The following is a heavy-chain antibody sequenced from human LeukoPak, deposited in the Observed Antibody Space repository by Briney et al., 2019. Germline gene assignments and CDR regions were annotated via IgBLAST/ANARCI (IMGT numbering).Heavy chain of an antibody. D-gene: IGHD5-24*01. CDR2: ISGSGGST. V-gene: IGHV3-23*01. CDR3: AKDMGDGYISYGMDV. J-gene: IGHJ6*02. Sequence: GGSLRLSCAASGFTFSSYAMSWVRRAPGKGLEWVSAISGSGGSTYYADSVKGRFTISRDNSKNTLYLQMNSLRAEDTAVYYCAKDMGDGYISYGMDVWGQGTTVTVSS. CDR1: GFTFSSYA.